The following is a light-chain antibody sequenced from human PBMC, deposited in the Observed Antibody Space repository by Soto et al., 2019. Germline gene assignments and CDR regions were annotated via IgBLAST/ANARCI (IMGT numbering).Light chain of an antibody. J-gene: IGLJ2*01. CDR3: QSYDTGLSGHVL. Sequence: QSVLTQPPSLSGAPGQNIIISCTGGGSNIGAGFDVHWYQQLPGTAPKLLIYGNTNRPSGVPDRFSGSKSGTSACLVITGLQAEDEADYYCQSYDTGLSGHVLFGGGTKLTVL. CDR1: GSNIGAGFD. V-gene: IGLV1-40*01. CDR2: GNT.